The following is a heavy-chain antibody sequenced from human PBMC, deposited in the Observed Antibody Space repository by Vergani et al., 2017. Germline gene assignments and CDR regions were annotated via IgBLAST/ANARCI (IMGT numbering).Heavy chain of an antibody. CDR3: ARGPRSSSWYSAFDI. J-gene: IGHJ3*02. V-gene: IGHV3-23*01. D-gene: IGHD6-13*01. CDR1: GFTFSSYA. CDR2: ISGSGGST. Sequence: EVQLLESGGGLVQPGGSLRLSCAASGFTFSSYAMSWVRQAPGKGLEWVSAISGSGGSTYYADSVKGRFTISRDNAKNSLYLQMNSLRAEDTAVYYCARGPRSSSWYSAFDIWGQGTMVTVSS.